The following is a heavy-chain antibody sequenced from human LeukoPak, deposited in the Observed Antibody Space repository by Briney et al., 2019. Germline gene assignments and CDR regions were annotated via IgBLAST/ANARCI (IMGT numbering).Heavy chain of an antibody. Sequence: ESSETLSLTCAVYGGSFSGYYWSWIRQPPGKGLEWIGEINHSGSTNYNPSLKSRVTISVDTSKNQFSLKLSSVTAADTAAYYCARGRGDIVVVPAAIRGWFDPWGQGTLVTVSS. CDR1: GGSFSGYY. J-gene: IGHJ5*02. D-gene: IGHD2-2*02. V-gene: IGHV4-34*01. CDR3: ARGRGDIVVVPAAIRGWFDP. CDR2: INHSGST.